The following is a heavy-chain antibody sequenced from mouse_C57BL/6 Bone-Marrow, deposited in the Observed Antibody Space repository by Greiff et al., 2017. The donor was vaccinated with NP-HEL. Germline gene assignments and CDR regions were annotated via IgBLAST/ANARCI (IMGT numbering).Heavy chain of an antibody. CDR2: IYPRSGNT. CDR1: GYTFTSYW. Sequence: QVQLKESGAELVKPGASVKMSCKASGYTFTSYWITWVKQRPGQGLEWIGDIYPRSGNTYYNEKFKGKATLTADKSSSPAYMELRSLTSEDSAVYFCARGDVWGTGTTVTVSS. V-gene: IGHV1-55*01. CDR3: ARGDV. J-gene: IGHJ1*03.